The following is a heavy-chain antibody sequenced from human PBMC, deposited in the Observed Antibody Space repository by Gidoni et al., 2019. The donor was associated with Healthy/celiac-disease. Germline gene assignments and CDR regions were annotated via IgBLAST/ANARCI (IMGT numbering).Heavy chain of an antibody. CDR2: IYYSWST. CDR3: ARFPAGYSGTVDYFDY. Sequence: QLQLQESGPGLVKPSETLSLTCTVSGGSISSSSYYWGWIRQPPGKGLEGIGSIYYSWSTYYNPSLKSRVTISVDTSKNQFSLKLSSVTAADTAVYYCARFPAGYSGTVDYFDYWGQGTLVTVSS. D-gene: IGHD1-26*01. CDR1: GGSISSSSYY. J-gene: IGHJ4*02. V-gene: IGHV4-39*01.